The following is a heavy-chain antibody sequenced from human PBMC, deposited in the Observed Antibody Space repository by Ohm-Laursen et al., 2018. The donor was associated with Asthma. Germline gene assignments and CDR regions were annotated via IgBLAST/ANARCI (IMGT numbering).Heavy chain of an antibody. CDR2: IYYSGST. CDR1: GGSISSGGYY. J-gene: IGHJ5*02. Sequence: TLSLTCTVSGGSISSGGYYWSWIRQHPGKGLEWIGYIYYSGSTYYNPSLKSRVTISVDTSKNQFSLKLSSVTAADTAVYYCAREKTYYYGSGSSNWFDPWGQGTLVTVSS. CDR3: AREKTYYYGSGSSNWFDP. D-gene: IGHD3-10*01. V-gene: IGHV4-31*03.